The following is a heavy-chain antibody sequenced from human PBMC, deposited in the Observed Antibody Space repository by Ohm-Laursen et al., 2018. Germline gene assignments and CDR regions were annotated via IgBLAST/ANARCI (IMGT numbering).Heavy chain of an antibody. CDR3: ARDPRGYSYGFNVY. Sequence: SLRLSCSASGFAFSSYSMNWVRQAPGKGLEWISYISTTSSTIYYADSVKGRFTISRDNAKNSLHLQMNSLRAEDTAVYYCARDPRGYSYGFNVYWGQGTLVTVSS. CDR2: ISTTSSTI. V-gene: IGHV3-48*01. D-gene: IGHD5-18*01. J-gene: IGHJ4*02. CDR1: GFAFSSYS.